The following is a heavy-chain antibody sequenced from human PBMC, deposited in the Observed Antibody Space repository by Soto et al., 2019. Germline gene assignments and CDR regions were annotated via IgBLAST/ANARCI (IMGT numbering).Heavy chain of an antibody. J-gene: IGHJ5*02. CDR1: GYTFTSYD. CDR2: MNPNSGNT. CDR3: ARERSAAGTGGFDP. V-gene: IGHV1-8*01. D-gene: IGHD6-13*01. Sequence: QVQLVQSGAEVKKPGASVKVSCKASGYTFTSYDINWVRQATGQGLEWMGWMNPNSGNTGYAQKFQGRVTMTRNTSISTGYMELSSLRSEDTAVYYCARERSAAGTGGFDPWGQGTLVTVSS.